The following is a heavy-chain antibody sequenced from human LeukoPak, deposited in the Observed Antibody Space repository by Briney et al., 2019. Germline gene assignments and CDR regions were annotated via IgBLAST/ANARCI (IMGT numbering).Heavy chain of an antibody. CDR2: ISGSGGST. CDR3: ARAASDGWDPDAFDI. D-gene: IGHD5-24*01. CDR1: GFTFSSYA. Sequence: GGSLRLSCAASGFTFSSYAMSWVRQAPGKGLEWVSAISGSGGSTYYADSVKGRFTISRDNAKNSLYLQMNSLRAEDTAVYYCARAASDGWDPDAFDIWGQGTMVTVSS. V-gene: IGHV3-23*01. J-gene: IGHJ3*02.